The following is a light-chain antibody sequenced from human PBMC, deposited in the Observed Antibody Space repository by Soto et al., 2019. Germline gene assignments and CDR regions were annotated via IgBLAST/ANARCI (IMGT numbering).Light chain of an antibody. CDR3: SSYASSSTWV. Sequence: QSALTQPASVSGSPGQSITISCTGTSSDVGGYHYVSWYQQHPGKAPKLMIYDVSDRPSGVSNRFSGSKSDNTASLTISGLQAEDEADYYCSSYASSSTWVFGGGTKLTVL. CDR2: DVS. CDR1: SSDVGGYHY. J-gene: IGLJ3*02. V-gene: IGLV2-14*01.